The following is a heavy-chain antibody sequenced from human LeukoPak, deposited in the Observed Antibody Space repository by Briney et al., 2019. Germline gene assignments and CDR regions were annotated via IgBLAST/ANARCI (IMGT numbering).Heavy chain of an antibody. Sequence: AGGSLRLSCAASGFTFSSYGMHWVRQAPGKGLEWVAVISYDGSNKYYADSVKGRFTISRDNSKNTLYLQMNSLRAEDTAVYYCATSDDYGDSRFDYWGQGTLVTVSS. V-gene: IGHV3-30*03. CDR1: GFTFSSYG. CDR2: ISYDGSNK. J-gene: IGHJ4*02. CDR3: ATSDDYGDSRFDY. D-gene: IGHD4-17*01.